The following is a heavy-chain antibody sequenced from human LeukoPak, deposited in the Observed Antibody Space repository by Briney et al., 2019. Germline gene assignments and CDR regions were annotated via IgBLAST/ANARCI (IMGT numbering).Heavy chain of an antibody. D-gene: IGHD3-22*01. Sequence: GASVKVSCKASGYTFTSYYVHWVRQAPGQGLEWMGVINPSGGSTTYAQKFQGRVTMTRDTSISTAYMELSRLRSDDTAVYYCARDRTYYYDSSGYYRNNWFDPWGQGTLVTVSS. CDR2: INPSGGST. CDR3: ARDRTYYYDSSGYYRNNWFDP. CDR1: GYTFTSYY. V-gene: IGHV1-46*01. J-gene: IGHJ5*02.